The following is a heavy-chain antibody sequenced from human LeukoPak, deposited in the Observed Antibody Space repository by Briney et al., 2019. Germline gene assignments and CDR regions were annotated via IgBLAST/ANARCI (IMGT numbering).Heavy chain of an antibody. Sequence: KSSETLSLTCTVSGGSISSYYWSWIRQPPGKGLEWIGYIYYSGSTNYNPSLKSRVTISVDTSKNQFSLKVSSVTAADTAVYYCARGSRVVTGFDPWGQGTLVTVSS. V-gene: IGHV4-59*12. CDR3: ARGSRVVTGFDP. CDR1: GGSISSYY. J-gene: IGHJ5*02. CDR2: IYYSGST. D-gene: IGHD2-21*02.